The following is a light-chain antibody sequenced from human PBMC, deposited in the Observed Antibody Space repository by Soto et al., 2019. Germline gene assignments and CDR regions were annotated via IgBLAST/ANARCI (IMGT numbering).Light chain of an antibody. CDR3: QQSYSPLYT. CDR1: QSINRH. J-gene: IGKJ2*01. Sequence: DLPMTQSPSSLSASVGDRVTITCRASQSINRHLNWYQQKPGKAPDHLISGAYTLQRGVPSRFSGSGSGTDFTRTISSLQPEDFATYYCQQSYSPLYTFGQGTMLEIK. CDR2: GAY. V-gene: IGKV1-39*01.